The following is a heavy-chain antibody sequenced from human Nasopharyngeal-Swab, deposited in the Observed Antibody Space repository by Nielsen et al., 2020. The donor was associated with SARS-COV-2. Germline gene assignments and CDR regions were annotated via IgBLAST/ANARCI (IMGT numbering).Heavy chain of an antibody. CDR2: INSDGSNT. CDR3: ASPAGRTKDFDY. V-gene: IGHV3-74*01. J-gene: IGHJ4*02. CDR1: GFTFSNYW. D-gene: IGHD1/OR15-1a*01. Sequence: LSLTCAASGFTFSNYWMHWVRQAPGRGLVWVSRINSDGSNTNYADSVKGRFTISRDNAKNTLYLQMNSLRAEDTAVYYCASPAGRTKDFDYWGQGTLVTVSS.